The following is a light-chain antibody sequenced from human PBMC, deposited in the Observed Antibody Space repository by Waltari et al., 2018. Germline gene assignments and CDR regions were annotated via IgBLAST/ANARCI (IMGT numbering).Light chain of an antibody. J-gene: IGKJ4*01. CDR3: QQGYDTPLT. CDR1: EIITSH. Sequence: DIQMTQSPSSLSASVGDRVTITCRATEIITSHLNWYQQKSGKAPKLLIYAASSLQSGGRARFSGSGSGTDFARAISSLQPEECATCYWQQGYDTPLTVGGGTKVE. V-gene: IGKV1-39*01. CDR2: AAS.